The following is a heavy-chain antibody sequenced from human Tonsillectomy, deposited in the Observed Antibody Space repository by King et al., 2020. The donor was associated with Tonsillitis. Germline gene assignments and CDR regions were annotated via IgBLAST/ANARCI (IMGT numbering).Heavy chain of an antibody. D-gene: IGHD3-10*01. CDR2: IIPMFGTT. Sequence: VQLVQSGAEVKKPGSSVKVSCKASGGTLSSYAITWVRQAPGQGLEWMGGIIPMFGTTNYAQKFQGRLTFTADKSTGTVYMDLSSLRSEDTAIYYCARDRTGSPLDSWGQGTLVTVSS. V-gene: IGHV1-69*14. CDR3: ARDRTGSPLDS. J-gene: IGHJ4*02. CDR1: GGTLSSYA.